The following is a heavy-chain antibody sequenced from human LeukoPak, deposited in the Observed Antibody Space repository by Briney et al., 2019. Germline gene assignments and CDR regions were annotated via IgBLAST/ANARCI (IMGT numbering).Heavy chain of an antibody. Sequence: ASVKVSCKASGYTFTAHYMHWVRQAPGQGLERMGWINPNGGGTNYAQKFQGRVTLTRDTSISTMYMELSGLRSDDTAVYYCARGDGTSYFYYWGQGTLVTVSP. D-gene: IGHD5-24*01. CDR1: GYTFTAHY. J-gene: IGHJ4*02. V-gene: IGHV1-2*02. CDR3: ARGDGTSYFYY. CDR2: INPNGGGT.